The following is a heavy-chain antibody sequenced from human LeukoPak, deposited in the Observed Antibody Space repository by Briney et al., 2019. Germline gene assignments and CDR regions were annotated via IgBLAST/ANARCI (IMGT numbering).Heavy chain of an antibody. J-gene: IGHJ3*02. CDR1: GGSFSGYQ. Sequence: SETLSLTCAVYGGSFSGYQWNWIRQTPGKGLEWIGEINHSGSTNYNPSLKSRVTISVDTSKNQFSLKLSSVTAADTAVYYCARVSGGSGWFLFDAFDIWGQGTMVTVSS. V-gene: IGHV4-34*01. D-gene: IGHD6-19*01. CDR2: INHSGST. CDR3: ARVSGGSGWFLFDAFDI.